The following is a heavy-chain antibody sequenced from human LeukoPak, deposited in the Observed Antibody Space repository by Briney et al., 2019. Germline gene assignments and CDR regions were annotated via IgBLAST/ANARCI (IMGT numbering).Heavy chain of an antibody. J-gene: IGHJ5*02. Sequence: GGSLRLSCAASGFTFSSYGMHWVRQAPGKGLEWVAFIRYDGSNKYYADSVKGRFTISRDNSKNTLYLQMNSLRAEDTAVYYCATDLGMDTAMATSAVNRRGDWFDPWGQGTLVTVSS. D-gene: IGHD5-18*01. V-gene: IGHV3-30*02. CDR2: IRYDGSNK. CDR3: ATDLGMDTAMATSAVNRRGDWFDP. CDR1: GFTFSSYG.